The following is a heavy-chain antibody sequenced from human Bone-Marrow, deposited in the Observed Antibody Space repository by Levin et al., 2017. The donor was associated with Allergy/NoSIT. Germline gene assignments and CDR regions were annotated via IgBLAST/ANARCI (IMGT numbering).Heavy chain of an antibody. CDR1: GASISGGDFYINEGDYY. Sequence: SETLSLTCTVSGASISGGDFYINEGDYYWSWIRQFPGKGLEWIGYIYYSGSTFYNPSLKSRVTISLDGSKNQFSLKLSSVTAADTAVYYCARGLPTQFFGVARGFDPWGQGTLVTVSS. D-gene: IGHD3-3*01. CDR3: ARGLPTQFFGVARGFDP. CDR2: IYYSGST. J-gene: IGHJ5*02. V-gene: IGHV4-30-4*01.